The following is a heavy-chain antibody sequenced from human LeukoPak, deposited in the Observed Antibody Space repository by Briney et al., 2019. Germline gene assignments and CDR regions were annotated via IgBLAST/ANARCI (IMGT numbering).Heavy chain of an antibody. CDR2: IYGGGST. CDR3: ARALWVGATSPLGSDY. Sequence: GGSLRLSCAASGFTVSSNYMSWVRQAPGKGLEWVSVIYGGGSTYYADSVKGRFTISRDNSKNTLYLQMNSLRAEDTAVYYCARALWVGATSPLGSDYWGQGTLVTVSS. V-gene: IGHV3-53*01. J-gene: IGHJ4*02. D-gene: IGHD1-26*01. CDR1: GFTVSSNY.